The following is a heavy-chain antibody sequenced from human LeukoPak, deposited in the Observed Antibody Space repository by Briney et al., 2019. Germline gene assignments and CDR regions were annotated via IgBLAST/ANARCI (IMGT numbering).Heavy chain of an antibody. D-gene: IGHD3-22*01. V-gene: IGHV1-2*02. CDR3: ARVGSYYDSSGRVDAFDI. Sequence: GASVKVSCKASGYTFAGYYMHWVRQAPGQGLEWMGWINPNSGGTNYAQKFQGRVTMTRDTSISTAYMELSRLRSDDTAVYYCARVGSYYDSSGRVDAFDIWGQGTMVTVSS. J-gene: IGHJ3*02. CDR1: GYTFAGYY. CDR2: INPNSGGT.